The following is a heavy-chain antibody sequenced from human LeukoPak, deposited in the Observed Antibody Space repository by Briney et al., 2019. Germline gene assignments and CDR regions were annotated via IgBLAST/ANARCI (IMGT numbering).Heavy chain of an antibody. CDR3: ARRVDTAMAPDAFDI. V-gene: IGHV3-21*01. J-gene: IGHJ3*02. D-gene: IGHD5-18*01. CDR2: ISSSSSYI. CDR1: GFTFSSYS. Sequence: PGGSLRLSCAASGFTFSSYSMNWVRQAPGKGLEWVSSISSSSSYIYYADSVKGRFTISRDNAKNSLYLQMNSLRAEDTAVYYCARRVDTAMAPDAFDIWGQGTMVTVSS.